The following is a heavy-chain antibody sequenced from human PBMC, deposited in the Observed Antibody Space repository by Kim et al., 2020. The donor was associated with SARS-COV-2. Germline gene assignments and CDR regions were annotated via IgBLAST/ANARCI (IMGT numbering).Heavy chain of an antibody. D-gene: IGHD6-19*01. CDR1: GGSISSYY. CDR3: ARVLIAVAGRGGYWFDP. J-gene: IGHJ5*02. V-gene: IGHV4-59*01. CDR2: IYYSGST. Sequence: SETLSLTCTVSGGSISSYYWSWIRQPPGKGLEWIGYIYYSGSTNYNPSLKSRVTISVDTSKNQFSLKLSSVTAADTAVYYCARVLIAVAGRGGYWFDPWGQGTLVTVSS.